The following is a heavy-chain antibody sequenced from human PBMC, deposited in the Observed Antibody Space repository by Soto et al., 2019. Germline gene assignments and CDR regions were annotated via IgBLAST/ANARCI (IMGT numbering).Heavy chain of an antibody. D-gene: IGHD1-1*01. V-gene: IGHV5-51*01. CDR1: GYKFTTYW. J-gene: IGHJ4*02. CDR3: VATCGDYLDE. Sequence: GESLKISCKGSGYKFTTYWIGWVRQMPGKGLEWMAIIYPDDSDSRYSPSFQGQVTISADKSISTAYLQWSSLKASDTAIYYCVATCGDYLDECGQGTLVTVSS. CDR2: IYPDDSDS.